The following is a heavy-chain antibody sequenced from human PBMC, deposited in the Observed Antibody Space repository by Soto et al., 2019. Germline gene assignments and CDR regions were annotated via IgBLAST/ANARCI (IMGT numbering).Heavy chain of an antibody. CDR1: GGTFCTYA. V-gene: IGHV1-69*13. CDR2: IIPIFGTA. CDR3: AREPSSYYFDS. J-gene: IGHJ4*02. Sequence: SVKVSCKASGGTFCTYAVNWVRQAPGQGLEWMGGIIPIFGTANYAQNFQGRVSITADGSTGTAYMDLSSLRSEDTAIYYCAREPSSYYFDSWGQGTLVTVSS.